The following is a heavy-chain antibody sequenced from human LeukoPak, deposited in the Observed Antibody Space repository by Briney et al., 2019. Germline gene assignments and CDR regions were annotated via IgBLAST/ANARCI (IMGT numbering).Heavy chain of an antibody. CDR3: ARVPSGTYPSFYFDH. V-gene: IGHV3-21*06. J-gene: IGHJ4*02. Sequence: GGSLRLSCTASGFFFSSHSMNLVRQAPGEGLQLVSSIGNSVNYIYYADSVKGRFTISRDDAKNSLYLQMDSLRAEDTALYYCARVPSGTYPSFYFDHWGQGSLVTVSS. CDR1: GFFFSSHS. CDR2: IGNSVNYI. D-gene: IGHD1-26*01.